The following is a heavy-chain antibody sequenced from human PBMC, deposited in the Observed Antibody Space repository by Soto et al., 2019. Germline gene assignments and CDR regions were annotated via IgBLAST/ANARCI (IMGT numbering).Heavy chain of an antibody. CDR3: ARNSNHQTYYDILTGSGIRSWFDP. V-gene: IGHV4-30-2*01. Sequence: SETLSLTCAVSGVSISSGGYSWSWIRQPPGKGLEWIGYIYHSGSTYYNPSLKSRVTISVDRSKNQFSLKLSSVTAADTAVYYCARNSNHQTYYDILTGSGIRSWFDPWGQGTLVTVSS. J-gene: IGHJ5*02. CDR1: GVSISSGGYS. CDR2: IYHSGST. D-gene: IGHD3-9*01.